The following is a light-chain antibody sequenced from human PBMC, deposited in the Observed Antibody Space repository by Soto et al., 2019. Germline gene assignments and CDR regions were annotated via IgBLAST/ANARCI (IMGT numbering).Light chain of an antibody. CDR3: QQSYVPPYT. CDR1: QSISDN. J-gene: IGKJ2*01. Sequence: EMTQSPSSLSASVGDRVTITCRASQSISDNVNWYQFQPGQAPKLLIYAASSLQTGVPWRFSGSGSGTDFALSISSLQPEDSATYYCQQSYVPPYTFGLGTKVEIK. V-gene: IGKV1-39*01. CDR2: AAS.